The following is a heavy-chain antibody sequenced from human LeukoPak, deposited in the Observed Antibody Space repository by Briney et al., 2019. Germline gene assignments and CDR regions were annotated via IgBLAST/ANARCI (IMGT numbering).Heavy chain of an antibody. CDR2: IIPIFGIA. D-gene: IGHD1-26*01. CDR1: GGTFSSYA. Sequence: SVKVSCKPSGGTFSSYAISWVRQAPGQGLEWMGRIIPIFGIANYAQKFQGRVTITADKSTSTAYMELSSLRSEDTAVYYCASDGYSGSYRGSYYWGQGTLVTVSS. J-gene: IGHJ4*02. V-gene: IGHV1-69*04. CDR3: ASDGYSGSYRGSYY.